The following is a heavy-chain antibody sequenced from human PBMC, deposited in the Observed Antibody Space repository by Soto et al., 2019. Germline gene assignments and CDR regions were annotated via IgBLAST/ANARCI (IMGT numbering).Heavy chain of an antibody. J-gene: IGHJ3*02. V-gene: IGHV4-4*02. D-gene: IGHD2-21*02. CDR1: GGSVSSSNW. Sequence: QVQLQESGPGLVKPSGTLSLTCAVSGGSVSSSNWWSWVRQSPGKGLEWMGEIYHSGSAHYNPSLKCRATISLVYSKNQYSLRLISVTAADTAVYYCARVPGVVVSADDAFDIWGPGTRVIVSS. CDR3: ARVPGVVVSADDAFDI. CDR2: IYHSGSA.